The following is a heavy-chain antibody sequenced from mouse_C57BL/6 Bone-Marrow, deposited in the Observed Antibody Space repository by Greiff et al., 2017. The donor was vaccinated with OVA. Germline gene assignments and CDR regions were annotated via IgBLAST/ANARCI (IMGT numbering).Heavy chain of an antibody. CDR2: IYPGDGDT. CDR1: GYAFSSYW. V-gene: IGHV1-80*01. CDR3: ARGGYCEAFDY. Sequence: QVQLQQSGAELVKPGASVKISCKASGYAFSSYWMNWVKQRPGKGLEWIGQIYPGDGDTNYNGKFKGKATLTADKSSSTAYMQLSSLTSEDSAVCFCARGGYCEAFDYWGQGTTLTVSS. J-gene: IGHJ2*01. D-gene: IGHD2-14*01.